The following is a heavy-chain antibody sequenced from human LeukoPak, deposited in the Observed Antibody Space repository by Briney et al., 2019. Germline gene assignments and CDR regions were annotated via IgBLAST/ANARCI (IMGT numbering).Heavy chain of an antibody. Sequence: GGSLRLSCAASGFTFSSYAMSWVRQAPGKGLEWVSAISGSGSSTYCADSVKGRFTISRDNSKNTLFLQMNSLRAEDTALYYCARQDCSPSCYLAYWGQGTLVTVSS. V-gene: IGHV3-23*01. J-gene: IGHJ4*02. CDR2: ISGSGSST. CDR3: ARQDCSPSCYLAY. CDR1: GFTFSSYA. D-gene: IGHD2-2*01.